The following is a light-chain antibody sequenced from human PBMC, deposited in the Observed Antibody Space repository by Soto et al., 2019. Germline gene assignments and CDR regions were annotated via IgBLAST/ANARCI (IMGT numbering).Light chain of an antibody. J-gene: IGKJ1*01. Sequence: DIQMTQSPSTLSASVGDRVTITCRASQSISHFLAWYQQKPGKVPKLLIYDASNLGSGVPSRVSGSGSGTDFTLTISGLQPDDFTTYYCQQYTSYSRAFGQGTKVDLK. CDR1: QSISHF. CDR3: QQYTSYSRA. CDR2: DAS. V-gene: IGKV1-5*01.